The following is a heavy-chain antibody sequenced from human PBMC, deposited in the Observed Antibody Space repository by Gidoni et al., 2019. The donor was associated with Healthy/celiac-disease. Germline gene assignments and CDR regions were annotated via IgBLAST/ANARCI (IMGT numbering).Heavy chain of an antibody. CDR3: AKDQGDHPYCGGDCYSYYFDY. Sequence: SSYGMHWVRQAPGKGLEWVAVISYDGSNKYYADSVKGRFTISRDNSKNTLYLQMNSLRAEDTAVYYCAKDQGDHPYCGGDCYSYYFDYWGQGTLVTVSS. CDR1: SSYG. V-gene: IGHV3-30*18. J-gene: IGHJ4*02. CDR2: ISYDGSNK. D-gene: IGHD2-21*02.